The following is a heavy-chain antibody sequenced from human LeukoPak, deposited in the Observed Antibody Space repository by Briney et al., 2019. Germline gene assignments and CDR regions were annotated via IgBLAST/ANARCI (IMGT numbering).Heavy chain of an antibody. CDR3: ARDHNDGYNFY. V-gene: IGHV3-7*01. CDR2: IKEDGSAT. Sequence: PGGSLRLSCVASGFGFSSDWMTWVRQAPGKGLEWVANIKEDGSATYYADSVKGRFIISRDNAKNSLYLQMNSLRVEDTAVYSCARDHNDGYNFYWGQGAVVTVSS. D-gene: IGHD3-22*01. CDR1: GFGFSSDW. J-gene: IGHJ4*02.